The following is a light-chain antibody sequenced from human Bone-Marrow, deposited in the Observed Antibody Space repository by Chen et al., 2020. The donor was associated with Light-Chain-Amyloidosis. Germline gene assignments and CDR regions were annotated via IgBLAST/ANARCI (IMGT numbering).Light chain of an antibody. J-gene: IGKJ4*01. V-gene: IGKV3-11*01. CDR2: DAS. CDR3: QQRSNWPLT. Sequence: EIVLTQSPATLSLSPGESATLSCRASQSVSNYFAWYQQKPGQAPRFLIYDASIRASGIPARFSGSRSGTDFTLTIRRLEPDDFALYYCQQRSNWPLTFGGWTKVEIK. CDR1: QSVSNY.